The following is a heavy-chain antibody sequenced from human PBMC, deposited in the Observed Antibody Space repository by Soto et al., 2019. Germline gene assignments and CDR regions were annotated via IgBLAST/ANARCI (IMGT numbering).Heavy chain of an antibody. CDR2: INHSGST. Sequence: SETLSLTCAVYGGSFSGYYWSWIRQPPGKGLEWIGEINHSGSTNYNPSLKSRVTISVDTSKNQFSLKLSSVTAADTAVYYCARDQISQYGMDVWGQGTTVTVSS. CDR1: GGSFSGYY. CDR3: ARDQISQYGMDV. D-gene: IGHD3-3*01. J-gene: IGHJ6*02. V-gene: IGHV4-34*01.